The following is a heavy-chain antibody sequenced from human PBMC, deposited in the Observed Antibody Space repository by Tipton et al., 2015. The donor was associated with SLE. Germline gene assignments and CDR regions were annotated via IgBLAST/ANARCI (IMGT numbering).Heavy chain of an antibody. CDR1: GFTLSRYW. CDR3: ARDLGSYFDP. CDR2: IQQDGSEK. Sequence: SLRLSCVASGFTLSRYWMSWVRQAPGKGLEWVASIQQDGSEKYYVDSAKGRFTISRDNAKNSLYLQMNSLRVEDTALYYCARDLGSYFDPWGQGPLVTVSS. D-gene: IGHD3-10*01. V-gene: IGHV3-7*01. J-gene: IGHJ5*02.